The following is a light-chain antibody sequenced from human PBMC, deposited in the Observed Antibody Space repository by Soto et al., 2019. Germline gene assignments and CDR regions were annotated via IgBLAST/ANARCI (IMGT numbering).Light chain of an antibody. V-gene: IGKV3-15*01. CDR3: QQYNIWWT. J-gene: IGKJ1*01. CDR2: GAS. Sequence: EIVMTQSPATLSVSPGERVTLSCRASQSVSSNLAWYQQKPGQPPRLLIYGASTRATGIPARFSGGGSGTEFTLTISSLQSEDFAVYYCQQYNIWWTFGQGTKVEIK. CDR1: QSVSSN.